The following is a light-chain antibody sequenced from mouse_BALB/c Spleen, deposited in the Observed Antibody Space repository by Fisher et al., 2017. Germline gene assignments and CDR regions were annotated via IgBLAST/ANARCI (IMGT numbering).Light chain of an antibody. J-gene: IGKJ2*01. CDR2: SIS. CDR3: QQWSSYPYT. Sequence: IVLTQSTAIMSASPGERVTMTCSASSSVSSSYLYWYQQKSGSSPKLWIYSISNLASGVPARFSGSGSGTSYSLTISSMEAEDAATYYCQQWSSYPYTFGGGTKLEIK. V-gene: IGKV4-78*01. CDR1: SSVSSSY.